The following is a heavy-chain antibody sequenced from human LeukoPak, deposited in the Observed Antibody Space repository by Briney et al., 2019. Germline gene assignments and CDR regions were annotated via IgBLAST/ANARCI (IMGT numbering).Heavy chain of an antibody. J-gene: IGHJ3*01. V-gene: IGHV4-4*07. D-gene: IGHD3-9*01. Sequence: SETLSLTCSVSDDSISSYYWSWIRQSAGKGLEWIGHISDSGSTKYSPSLKSRVTISIDQSKNQLSLNLSSVTAADTAMYYCARVFFDTFTGYYVQDAFDVWGQGTMVTVSS. CDR1: DDSISSYY. CDR2: ISDSGST. CDR3: ARVFFDTFTGYYVQDAFDV.